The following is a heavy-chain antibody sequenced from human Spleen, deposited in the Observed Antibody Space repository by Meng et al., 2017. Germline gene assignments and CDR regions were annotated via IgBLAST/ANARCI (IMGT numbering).Heavy chain of an antibody. V-gene: IGHV3-74*01. CDR2: ITNDGRIA. D-gene: IGHD1-1*01. Sequence: EVPVVESGGGLVQPGGSRRRPCAASGFTLGSFWMHWVRQAPGKGLVWVSDITNDGRIARYADSLKGRFTISRDNSKNTLYLQMDNLRAEDTAVYYCARDYTGHPGIDSWGQGILVTVSS. CDR3: ARDYTGHPGIDS. CDR1: GFTLGSFW. J-gene: IGHJ4*02.